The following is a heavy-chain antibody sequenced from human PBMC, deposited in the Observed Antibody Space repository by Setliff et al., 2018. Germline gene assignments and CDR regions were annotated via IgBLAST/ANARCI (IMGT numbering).Heavy chain of an antibody. D-gene: IGHD1-1*01. CDR1: GESFDTYY. Sequence: PSETLSLTCNVYGESFDTYYWSWIRQPPGKGLEWFGEINQSGSGDYNPSFKGRVTISVDTSKKQFSLTLRYVTAADTALYYCRQAVVGRDVFDIWGQGTPVTVS. V-gene: IGHV4-34*01. CDR2: INQSGSG. J-gene: IGHJ3*02. CDR3: RQAVVGRDVFDI.